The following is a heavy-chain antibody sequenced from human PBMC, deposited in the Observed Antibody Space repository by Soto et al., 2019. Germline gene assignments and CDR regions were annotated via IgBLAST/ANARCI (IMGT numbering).Heavy chain of an antibody. J-gene: IGHJ5*02. CDR1: GFTFSSYA. CDR3: AKDAGAIVTPPNWFDP. Sequence: GGSLRLSCAASGFTFSSYAMSWVRQAPGKGLEWVSAISGSGGSTYYADSVKGRFTISRDNSKNTLYLQMNSLRAEDTAVYYCAKDAGAIVTPPNWFDPWGQGTLVTVSS. D-gene: IGHD4-4*01. CDR2: ISGSGGST. V-gene: IGHV3-23*01.